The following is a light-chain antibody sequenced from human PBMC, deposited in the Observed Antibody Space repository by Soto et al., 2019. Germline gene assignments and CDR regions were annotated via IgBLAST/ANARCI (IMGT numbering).Light chain of an antibody. V-gene: IGKV3-20*01. CDR3: QHYSNSPQT. CDR1: QTISRNY. Sequence: EILFTPFPGTPSFSPRERATPACRSSQTISRNYLAWFQQKPGQAPRLLIFGASSRATGIPDRFTGGGSGTDFTLTISRLEPEDFAVYYCQHYSNSPQTFGQGTKVDIK. J-gene: IGKJ1*01. CDR2: GAS.